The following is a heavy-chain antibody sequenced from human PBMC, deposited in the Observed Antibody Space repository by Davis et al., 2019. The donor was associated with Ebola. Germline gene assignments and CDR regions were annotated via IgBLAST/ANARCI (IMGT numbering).Heavy chain of an antibody. J-gene: IGHJ4*02. CDR2: ISYDGSNK. Sequence: GESLKISCAASGFTFSSYGMHWVRQAPGKGLEWVAVISYDGSNKYYADSVKGRFTISRDNAKNSLYLRMNSLRAEDTAVYYCAGEMATSIGYWGQGTLVTVSS. V-gene: IGHV3-30*03. D-gene: IGHD5-24*01. CDR1: GFTFSSYG. CDR3: AGEMATSIGY.